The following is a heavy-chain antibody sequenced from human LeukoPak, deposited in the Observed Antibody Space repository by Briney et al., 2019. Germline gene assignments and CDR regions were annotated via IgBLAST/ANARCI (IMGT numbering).Heavy chain of an antibody. D-gene: IGHD4-17*01. Sequence: SETLSLTCAVSGGSISSSNWWSWVRQPPGKGLEWIGEIYHSGSTNYDPSLKSRVTISVDKSKNQFSLKLSSLTAADTAVYYCAREGGRTVTTGVYYYYMDVWGKGTTVTVSS. J-gene: IGHJ6*03. CDR2: IYHSGST. V-gene: IGHV4-4*02. CDR3: AREGGRTVTTGVYYYYMDV. CDR1: GGSISSSNW.